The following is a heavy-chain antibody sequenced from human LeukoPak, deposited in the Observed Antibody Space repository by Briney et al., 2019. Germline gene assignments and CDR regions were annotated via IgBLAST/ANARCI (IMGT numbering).Heavy chain of an antibody. CDR2: IYYSGST. CDR1: GGSISSSSYY. V-gene: IGHV4-61*05. Sequence: PSETLSLTCTVSGGSISSSSYYWGWIRQPPGKGLEWIGYIYYSGSTNYNPSLKSRVTISVDTSKNQFSLKLSSVTAADTAVYYCARGFGAARPSYYYGMDVWGQGTTVTVSS. J-gene: IGHJ6*02. CDR3: ARGFGAARPSYYYGMDV. D-gene: IGHD6-6*01.